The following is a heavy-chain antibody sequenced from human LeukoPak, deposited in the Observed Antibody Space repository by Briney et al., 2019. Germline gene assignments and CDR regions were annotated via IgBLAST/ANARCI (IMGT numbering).Heavy chain of an antibody. CDR3: ARTGATRGGYYFDY. CDR2: IYSGGST. CDR1: GFTVSSNY. Sequence: GGSLRLSCAASGFTVSSNYMSWVRQAPGKALEWVSVIYSGGSTYYADSVKGRFTISRDNSKNTLYLQMNSLRAEDTAVYYCARTGATRGGYYFDYWGQGTLVTVSS. V-gene: IGHV3-53*01. D-gene: IGHD1-26*01. J-gene: IGHJ4*02.